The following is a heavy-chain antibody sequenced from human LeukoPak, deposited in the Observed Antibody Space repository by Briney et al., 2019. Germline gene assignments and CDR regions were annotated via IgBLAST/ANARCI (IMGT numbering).Heavy chain of an antibody. J-gene: IGHJ4*02. CDR3: ARHSLIAVAGVDY. CDR2: IYPGDSDT. CDR1: GYSFTSYW. D-gene: IGHD6-19*01. V-gene: IGHV5-51*01. Sequence: GESLKISCKGSGYSFTSYWIGWVRQMPGKGLEWMGIIYPGDSDTTYSPSFQGQVTISADKSIGTAYLQWSSLKASDTAMYYCARHSLIAVAGVDYWGQGTLVTVSS.